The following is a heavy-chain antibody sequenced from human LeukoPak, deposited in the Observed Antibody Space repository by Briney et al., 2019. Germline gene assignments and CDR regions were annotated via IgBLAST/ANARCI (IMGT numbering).Heavy chain of an antibody. D-gene: IGHD3-10*01. Sequence: SQTLSLTCTVSGGSISSGGYNWSWIRQHPGKGLECIGYIYYSGSTYYNPSLKSRATISVDTSKNQFSLKLSSVTAADTAVYYCARDYYGSGRSFDYWGQGTLVTVSS. CDR3: ARDYYGSGRSFDY. V-gene: IGHV4-31*03. J-gene: IGHJ4*02. CDR1: GGSISSGGYN. CDR2: IYYSGST.